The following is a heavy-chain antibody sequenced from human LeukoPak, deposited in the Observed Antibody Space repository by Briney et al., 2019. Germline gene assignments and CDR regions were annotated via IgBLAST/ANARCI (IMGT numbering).Heavy chain of an antibody. CDR3: TTGPSAMVTGY. D-gene: IGHD5-18*01. CDR1: GFTFSNAW. J-gene: IGHJ4*02. V-gene: IGHV3-15*01. Sequence: PGGSLRLSCAASGFTFSNAWMSWVRQAPGKGLEWVGRIKSKTDGGTTDYAAPVKGRFTISRDDSKNTLYLQMSSLKTEDTAVYYCTTGPSAMVTGYWGQGTLVTVSS. CDR2: IKSKTDGGTT.